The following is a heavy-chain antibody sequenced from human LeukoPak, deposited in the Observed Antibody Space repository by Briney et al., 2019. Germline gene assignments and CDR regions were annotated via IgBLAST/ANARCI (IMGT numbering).Heavy chain of an antibody. CDR2: INSDGSST. J-gene: IGHJ3*02. CDR3: ARQKVVAATSWHLDI. CDR1: GFTFSSYW. Sequence: GGSLRLSCAASGFTFSSYWMHWVRQAPGKGLVWVSRINSDGSSTSYADSVKGRFTISRDNSKNTLYLQMNSLRTEDTGVYHCARQKVVAATSWHLDIWGQGTMVTVSS. D-gene: IGHD2-15*01. V-gene: IGHV3-74*01.